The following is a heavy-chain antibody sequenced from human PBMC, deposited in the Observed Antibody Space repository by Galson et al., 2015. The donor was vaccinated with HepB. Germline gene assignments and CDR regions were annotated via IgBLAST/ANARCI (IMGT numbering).Heavy chain of an antibody. J-gene: IGHJ4*02. D-gene: IGHD3-10*01. V-gene: IGHV3-30*04. Sequence: SLRLSCAAFGFTFSSYAMHWVRQAPGKGLEWVAVISYDGSNKYHADSVKGRFTISRDNSRNTLYLQMTSLRAEDTAVYYCARAWFGELLSYHFDYWGQGSLVTVSS. CDR1: GFTFSSYA. CDR3: ARAWFGELLSYHFDY. CDR2: ISYDGSNK.